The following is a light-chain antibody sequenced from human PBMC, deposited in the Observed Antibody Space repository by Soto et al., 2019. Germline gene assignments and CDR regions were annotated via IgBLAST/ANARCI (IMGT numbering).Light chain of an antibody. CDR3: AVWDDRLKAPV. J-gene: IGLJ2*01. CDR2: VDH. Sequence: QAVVTQPPSASGTPGQRITISCSGSRSNIGTNTVNWYRQFPGRAPKLLIYVDHQRPSGVPDRFSGSKSGTAASLAISGLQSEDESTYYCAVWDDRLKAPVFGGGTKLTVL. CDR1: RSNIGTNT. V-gene: IGLV1-44*01.